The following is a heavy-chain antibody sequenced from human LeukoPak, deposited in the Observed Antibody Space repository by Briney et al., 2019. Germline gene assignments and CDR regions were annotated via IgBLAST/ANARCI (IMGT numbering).Heavy chain of an antibody. CDR1: GYTFTGYY. J-gene: IGHJ4*02. Sequence: ASVKVSCKASGYTFTGYYMHWVRQAPGQGLGWMGWINPNSGGTNYAQKFQGWVTMTRDTSISTAYMELSRLRSDDTAVYYCARCCGWLTGDHNDYWGQGTLVTVSS. CDR2: INPNSGGT. CDR3: ARCCGWLTGDHNDY. V-gene: IGHV1-2*04. D-gene: IGHD7-27*01.